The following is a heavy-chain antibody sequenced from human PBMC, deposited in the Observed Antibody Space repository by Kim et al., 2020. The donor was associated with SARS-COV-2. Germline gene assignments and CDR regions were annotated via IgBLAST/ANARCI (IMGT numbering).Heavy chain of an antibody. Sequence: GGSLRLSCAASGFTFSDYYMSWIRQAPGKGLEWVSYISSSSSYTNYADSVKGRFTISRDNAKNSLYLQMNSLRAEDTAVYYCARVKCSSTSCGYDYYYYYGMDVWGQGTPVTVSS. CDR2: ISSSSSYT. V-gene: IGHV3-11*05. D-gene: IGHD2-2*01. CDR1: GFTFSDYY. J-gene: IGHJ6*02. CDR3: ARVKCSSTSCGYDYYYYYGMDV.